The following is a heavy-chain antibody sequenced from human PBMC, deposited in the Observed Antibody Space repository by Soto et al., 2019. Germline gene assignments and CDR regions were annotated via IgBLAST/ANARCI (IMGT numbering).Heavy chain of an antibody. Sequence: ASVKVSCKASGYTFTSYAMHWVRQANGQRLEWMGWINAGNGNTKYSQKFQGRVTITRDTSASTAYMELSSLRSEDTAVYYCARDKVWFGKFYGMDVWGQGTTVTVSS. V-gene: IGHV1-3*01. CDR2: INAGNGNT. D-gene: IGHD3-10*01. J-gene: IGHJ6*02. CDR1: GYTFTSYA. CDR3: ARDKVWFGKFYGMDV.